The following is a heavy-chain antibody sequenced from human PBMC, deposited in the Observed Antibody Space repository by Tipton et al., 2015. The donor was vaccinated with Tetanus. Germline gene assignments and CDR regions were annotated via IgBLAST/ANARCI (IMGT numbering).Heavy chain of an antibody. Sequence: TLSLTCTVSGGSISSYYWSWIRQPPGKGLEWIGYIYYSGSTNYNPSLKSRVTMSVDTSKNQFSLKLSSVTAADTAVYYCARLSSSANDAHGFDIWGQGTMVTVSS. V-gene: IGHV4-59*08. CDR1: GGSISSYY. D-gene: IGHD3-22*01. CDR2: IYYSGST. CDR3: ARLSSSANDAHGFDI. J-gene: IGHJ3*02.